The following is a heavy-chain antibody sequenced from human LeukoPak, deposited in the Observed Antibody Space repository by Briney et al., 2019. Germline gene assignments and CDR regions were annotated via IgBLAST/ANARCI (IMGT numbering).Heavy chain of an antibody. CDR2: TSSSSSYI. J-gene: IGHJ4*02. V-gene: IGHV3-21*01. Sequence: GGSLRLSCAASGFTFSSYSMNWVRQAPGKGLEWVSSTSSSSSYIYYADSVKGRFTISRDNAKNSLYLQMNSLRAEDTAVYYCARQYSSSSSPDYWGQGTLVTVSS. D-gene: IGHD6-13*01. CDR3: ARQYSSSSSPDY. CDR1: GFTFSSYS.